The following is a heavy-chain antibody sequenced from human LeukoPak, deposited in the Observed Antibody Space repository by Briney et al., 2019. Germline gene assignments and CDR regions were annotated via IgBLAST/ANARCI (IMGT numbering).Heavy chain of an antibody. D-gene: IGHD4-11*01. CDR1: GGSISSYY. J-gene: IGHJ6*03. V-gene: IGHV4-4*09. Sequence: PSETLSLTCTVSGGSISSYYWSWIRQPPGKGLERIGYIYTSGSTNYNPSLKSRVTISVDTSKNQFSLKLSSVTAADTAVYYCARQGGLTTGYYYYMDVWGKGTTVTVSS. CDR2: IYTSGST. CDR3: ARQGGLTTGYYYYMDV.